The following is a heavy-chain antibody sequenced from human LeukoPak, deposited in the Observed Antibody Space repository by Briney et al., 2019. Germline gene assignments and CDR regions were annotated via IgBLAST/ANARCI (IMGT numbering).Heavy chain of an antibody. CDR2: ISYDGSDK. Sequence: GGSLRLSCVASGFTFSSYGMHWVRQAPGKGLEWVAMISYDGSDKYYAESVKGRFTISRDNSKNTLYLQMNSLRDEDTAVYYCARGDYYDSSGYYSAGAFDIWGQGTMVTVSS. D-gene: IGHD3-22*01. CDR1: GFTFSSYG. J-gene: IGHJ3*02. V-gene: IGHV3-30*03. CDR3: ARGDYYDSSGYYSAGAFDI.